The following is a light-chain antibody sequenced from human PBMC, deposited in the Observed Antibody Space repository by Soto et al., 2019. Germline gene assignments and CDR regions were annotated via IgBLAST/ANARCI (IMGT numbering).Light chain of an antibody. J-gene: IGLJ1*01. CDR2: EVV. CDR3: KSYAGSNTYF. CDR1: KSDIGVYDF. V-gene: IGLV2-8*01. Sequence: QSVLTQPPSASGSPGQSVTISCTGTKSDIGVYDFVSWYQHHPGKAPRLIIYEVVQRPSGVPDRSSGSKSGNTASLTVSGRQAADEADYFCKSYAGSNTYFFGSGTKLTVL.